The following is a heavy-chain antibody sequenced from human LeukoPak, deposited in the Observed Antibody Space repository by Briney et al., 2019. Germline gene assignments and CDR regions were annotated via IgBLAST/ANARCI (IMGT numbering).Heavy chain of an antibody. D-gene: IGHD3-22*01. V-gene: IGHV4-30-2*01. Sequence: SETLSLTCTVSGGSISSGSYYWSWIRQPPGKGLEWIGYIYHSGRTYYNPSLKSRVTISVDRSKNQFSLKLSSVTAADTAVYYCARNTYYYDSSGYYYRPSSEDYYYYGMDVWGQGTTVTVSS. CDR2: IYHSGRT. CDR1: GGSISSGSYY. CDR3: ARNTYYYDSSGYYYRPSSEDYYYYGMDV. J-gene: IGHJ6*02.